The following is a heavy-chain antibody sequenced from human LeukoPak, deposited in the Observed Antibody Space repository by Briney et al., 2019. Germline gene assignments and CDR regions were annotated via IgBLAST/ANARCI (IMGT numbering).Heavy chain of an antibody. D-gene: IGHD6-6*01. J-gene: IGHJ6*02. V-gene: IGHV3-21*01. CDR3: VRSSDHYGLDV. Sequence: GGSLRLSCAASGFTFSSYWMNWVRQAPGKGLEWVSSVSSSSTYIYYAASLKGRFTISRDNAKNSLYLQMNSLGAEDTAVYYCVRSSDHYGLDVWGQGTTVTVSS. CDR1: GFTFSSYW. CDR2: VSSSSTYI.